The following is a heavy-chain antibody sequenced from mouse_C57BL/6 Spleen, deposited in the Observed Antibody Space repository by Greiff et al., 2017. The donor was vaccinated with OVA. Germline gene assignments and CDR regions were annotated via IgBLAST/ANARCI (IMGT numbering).Heavy chain of an antibody. CDR3: ARGGYYYGSSDY. CDR1: GYAFSSYW. Sequence: QVHVKQSGAELVKPGASVKISCKASGYAFSSYWMNWVKQRPGKGLEWIGQIYPGDGDTNYNGKFKGKATLTADKSSSTAYMQLISLTSEDSAVYFCARGGYYYGSSDYWGQGTTLTVSS. V-gene: IGHV1-80*01. J-gene: IGHJ2*01. D-gene: IGHD1-1*01. CDR2: IYPGDGDT.